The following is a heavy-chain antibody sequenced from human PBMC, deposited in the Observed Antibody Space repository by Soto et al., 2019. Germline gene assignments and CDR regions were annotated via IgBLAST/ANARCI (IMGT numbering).Heavy chain of an antibody. Sequence: ASVKVSCKASGYTFNGYYLHWVRQAPGQGLEWMGWINPNSGGTNYAQKFQGWVTMTRDTSISTAYMELSRLRSDDTAVYYCARGTLVVVPYYYYGMDVWGQGTTVTGSS. V-gene: IGHV1-2*04. CDR1: GYTFNGYY. D-gene: IGHD2-2*01. J-gene: IGHJ6*02. CDR3: ARGTLVVVPYYYYGMDV. CDR2: INPNSGGT.